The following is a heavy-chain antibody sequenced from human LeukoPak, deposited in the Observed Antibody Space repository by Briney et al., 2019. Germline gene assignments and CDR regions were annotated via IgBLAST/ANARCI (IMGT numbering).Heavy chain of an antibody. D-gene: IGHD3-10*01. Sequence: SETLSLTCTVSGGSISSSSYYWGWIRQPPGKGLEWIGSIYYSGSTYYNPSLKSRVTISVDTSKDQFSLKLSSVTAADTAVYYCARGGNYYGSGSSIDYWGQGTLVTVSS. CDR1: GGSISSSSYY. CDR3: ARGGNYYGSGSSIDY. V-gene: IGHV4-39*07. CDR2: IYYSGST. J-gene: IGHJ4*02.